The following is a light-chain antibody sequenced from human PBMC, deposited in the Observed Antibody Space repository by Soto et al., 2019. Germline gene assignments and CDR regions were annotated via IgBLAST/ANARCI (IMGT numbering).Light chain of an antibody. J-gene: IGKJ5*01. Sequence: EIVMTQSPATLSVSPGERATLSCRASQSVSSNLAWYQQKPGQAPRLLIYGASTRATGIPARFSGSGSGTELTLPISSLQSEDFAVYFCQQYNNWLITFGQGTRREI. CDR1: QSVSSN. CDR3: QQYNNWLIT. CDR2: GAS. V-gene: IGKV3-15*01.